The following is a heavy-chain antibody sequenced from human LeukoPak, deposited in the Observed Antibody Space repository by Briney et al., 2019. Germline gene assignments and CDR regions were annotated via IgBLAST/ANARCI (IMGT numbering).Heavy chain of an antibody. CDR2: LSYTGKT. V-gene: IGHV4-59*02. J-gene: IGHJ4*02. CDR3: SEGYFEPFDH. Sequence: PSETLSLTCVVSGASVSTSHWNWLRQLPGKGLEWIGCLSYTGKTDYNPSVASRVTISLGTSKNQVSLKLRSVTAAGTAVYYCSEGYFEPFDHWGQGTLVTVSS. CDR1: GASVSTSH. D-gene: IGHD2/OR15-2a*01.